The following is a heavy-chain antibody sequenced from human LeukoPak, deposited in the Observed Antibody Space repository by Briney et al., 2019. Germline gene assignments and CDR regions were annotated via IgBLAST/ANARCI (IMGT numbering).Heavy chain of an antibody. V-gene: IGHV1-46*01. D-gene: IGHD5-18*01. CDR2: INPSGGST. CDR3: ARSPNVDTATEDGDWFDP. CDR1: GYTFTSYY. Sequence: ASVKVSCKASGYTFTSYYMHWVRQAPGQGLEWMGIINPSGGSTSYAQKFQGRVTMTRDTSTSTVYMELSSLRSEDTAVYYCARSPNVDTATEDGDWFDPWGQGTLVTVSS. J-gene: IGHJ5*02.